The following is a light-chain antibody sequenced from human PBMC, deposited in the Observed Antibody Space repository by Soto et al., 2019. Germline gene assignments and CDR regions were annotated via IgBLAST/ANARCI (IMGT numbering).Light chain of an antibody. CDR3: QQYNSYSRT. CDR2: EAS. V-gene: IGKV1-5*03. Sequence: IQMTQSPSALSASVGDRATLTCLASQTISNRLSWYQQNPGKAPKLLIYEASTLESGFPSRFSGSGSGTEFTLAIGSLQPEDFATYFCQQYNSYSRTFGQGTKVDI. J-gene: IGKJ1*01. CDR1: QTISNR.